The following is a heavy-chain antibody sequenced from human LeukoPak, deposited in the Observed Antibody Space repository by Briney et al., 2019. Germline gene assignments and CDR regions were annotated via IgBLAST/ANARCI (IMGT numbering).Heavy chain of an antibody. CDR1: GYTFTSYG. Sequence: ASVKVSCKASGYTFTSYGISWVRQAPGQGLEWMGRINPNSGGTNYAQKFQGRVTMTRDTSISTAYMELSRLRSDDTAVYYCARSEGSSTDYYYYGMDVWSQGTTVTVSS. J-gene: IGHJ6*02. D-gene: IGHD2-2*01. V-gene: IGHV1-2*06. CDR2: INPNSGGT. CDR3: ARSEGSSTDYYYYGMDV.